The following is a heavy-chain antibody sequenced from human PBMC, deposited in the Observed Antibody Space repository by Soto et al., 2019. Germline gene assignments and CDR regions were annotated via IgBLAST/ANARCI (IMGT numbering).Heavy chain of an antibody. CDR1: GDSVSRSD. Sequence: ATIRITRCESGDSVSRSDRSWRRQHPGRVLEWIGYIFHSGTTNYNPSLKSRVTISVDTSKNQFSLSLSSLTTADTAVDFCARGGNRYSSTSSGVGGFDYCGQGTPVSVSS. V-gene: IGHV4-59*02. D-gene: IGHD6-6*01. CDR3: ARGGNRYSSTSSGVGGFDY. J-gene: IGHJ4*02. CDR2: IFHSGTT.